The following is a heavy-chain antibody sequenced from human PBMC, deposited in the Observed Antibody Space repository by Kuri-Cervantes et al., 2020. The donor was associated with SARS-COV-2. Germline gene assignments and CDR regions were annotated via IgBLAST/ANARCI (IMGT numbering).Heavy chain of an antibody. D-gene: IGHD6-19*01. CDR3: ARLVPYSRVWYGEKEYGIDV. CDR1: GGPISSSRYY. CDR2: IYYIGRT. V-gene: IGHV4-39*07. Sequence: SETLSSTCNVPGGPISSSRYYGGWIRQPPGKGLEWIGSIYYIGRTYYNPYLKSRVTISVDTSKNQFSLNLSSVTAADTAVYYCARLVPYSRVWYGEKEYGIDVWGQGTTVTVSS. J-gene: IGHJ6*02.